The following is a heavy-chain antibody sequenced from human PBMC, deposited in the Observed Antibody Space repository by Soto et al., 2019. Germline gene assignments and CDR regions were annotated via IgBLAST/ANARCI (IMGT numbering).Heavy chain of an antibody. CDR3: ARVVNDILTGPFPVDYYYGMDV. CDR2: IYYSGST. J-gene: IGHJ6*02. Sequence: SETLSLTCTVSGGSISSGDYYWSWIRQPPGKGLEWIGYIYYSGSTYYNPSLESRVTISVDTSKNQFSLKLSSVTAADTAVYYCARVVNDILTGPFPVDYYYGMDVWGQGTTVTVSS. D-gene: IGHD3-9*01. V-gene: IGHV4-30-4*01. CDR1: GGSISSGDYY.